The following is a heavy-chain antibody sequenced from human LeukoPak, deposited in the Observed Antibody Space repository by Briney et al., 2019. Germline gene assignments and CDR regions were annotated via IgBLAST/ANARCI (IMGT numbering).Heavy chain of an antibody. CDR1: GFSFSTYR. CDR2: MKQDGSET. V-gene: IGHV3-7*04. Sequence: GGSLRLSCAASGFSFSTYRMTWVRQAPGKGLEWVADMKQDGSETFYVDSVKGRFTISRDNAKNSLYLQMNSLRAEDTAVYYCARGNGGAFDIWGQGTMVTVSS. J-gene: IGHJ3*02. CDR3: ARGNGGAFDI.